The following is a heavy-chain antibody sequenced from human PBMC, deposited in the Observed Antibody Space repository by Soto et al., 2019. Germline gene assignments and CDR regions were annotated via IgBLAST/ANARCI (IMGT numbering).Heavy chain of an antibody. CDR3: ARHFPYSSSWYYFDY. CDR2: IYYSGST. V-gene: IGHV4-59*08. D-gene: IGHD6-13*01. CDR1: GDSISRYY. Sequence: QVQLQESGPGLVKPSETLSLTCTVSGDSISRYYWSWIRQPPGKGLEWIGYIYYSGSTNYNPSLKSRVTISVDTSKNQSSLKLSSVTAADTAMYYCARHFPYSSSWYYFDYWGQGTLVTVSS. J-gene: IGHJ4*02.